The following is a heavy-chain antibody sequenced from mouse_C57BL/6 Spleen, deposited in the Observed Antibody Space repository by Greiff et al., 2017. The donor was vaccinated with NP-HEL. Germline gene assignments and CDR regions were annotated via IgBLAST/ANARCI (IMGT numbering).Heavy chain of an antibody. V-gene: IGHV1-55*01. CDR1: GYTFTSYW. CDR3: ARGGYYYGSSVDY. J-gene: IGHJ2*01. D-gene: IGHD1-1*01. CDR2: IYPGSGST. Sequence: QVQLQQPGAELVKPGASVKMSCKASGYTFTSYWITWVKQRPGQGLEWIGDIYPGSGSTNYNEKFKSKATLTVDTSSSTAYMQLSSLTSEDSAVYYCARGGYYYGSSVDYWGQGTTLTVSS.